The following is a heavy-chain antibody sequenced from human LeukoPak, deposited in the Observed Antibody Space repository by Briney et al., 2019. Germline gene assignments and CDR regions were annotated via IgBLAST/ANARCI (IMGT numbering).Heavy chain of an antibody. CDR2: INPSGGST. CDR1: GYTFTRYY. V-gene: IGHV1-46*01. Sequence: EASVKVSCKASGYTFTRYYMHWVRQAPGQGLEWMGIINPSGGSTTYAQKFQGRVTMTRDMSTSTVYMELSSLRSEDTAVYYCARHYLGPRSGDSTGYYPPNGFDIWGQGTMVTVSS. J-gene: IGHJ3*02. D-gene: IGHD3-22*01. CDR3: ARHYLGPRSGDSTGYYPPNGFDI.